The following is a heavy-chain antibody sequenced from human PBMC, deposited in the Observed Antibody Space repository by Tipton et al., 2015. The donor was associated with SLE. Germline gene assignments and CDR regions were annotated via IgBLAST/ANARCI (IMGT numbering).Heavy chain of an antibody. CDR1: GYTFTSYG. CDR2: ISTYVGTT. D-gene: IGHD1-14*01. J-gene: IGHJ3*02. V-gene: IGHV1-18*01. Sequence: QLVQSGAEVRKPVASVKVSCKASGYTFTSYGINWVRQAPGQGLVWMGWISTYVGTTSYAQNVQARVTMTADTSTSTAYMELWSLRSDDTAVYYCAREAGSKTGKLDIWGQGTMVIVSS. CDR3: AREAGSKTGKLDI.